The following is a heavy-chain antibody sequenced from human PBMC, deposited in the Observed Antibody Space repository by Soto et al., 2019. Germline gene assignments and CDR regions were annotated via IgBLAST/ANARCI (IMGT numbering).Heavy chain of an antibody. D-gene: IGHD3-16*01. J-gene: IGHJ6*03. CDR3: ARASMYYGYYYYYLDV. Sequence: SETLSLTCTVSGGSFSSYYWSWIRQPPGKGLEWIGYIYYSGSTNYNPSLKSRVTISVDTSKNQFSLKLSSVTAADTAVYYCARASMYYGYYYYYLDVWGKGTTVTVSS. CDR2: IYYSGST. CDR1: GGSFSSYY. V-gene: IGHV4-59*01.